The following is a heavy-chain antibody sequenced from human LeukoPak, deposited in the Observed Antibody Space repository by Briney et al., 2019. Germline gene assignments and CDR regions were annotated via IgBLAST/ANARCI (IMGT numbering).Heavy chain of an antibody. V-gene: IGHV4-59*01. D-gene: IGHD3-22*01. CDR2: IYYSGST. J-gene: IGHJ3*02. Sequence: PSETLSLTCTVSGVSISRYYWTSIREPAGNELRWLGGIYYSGSTNYNPSLKSRVTISVDTSKNQFSLKLTSVTAADTAVYYCARGLTYYFDSSGYYVTDAFDIWGQGTMVTVSS. CDR1: GVSISRYY. CDR3: ARGLTYYFDSSGYYVTDAFDI.